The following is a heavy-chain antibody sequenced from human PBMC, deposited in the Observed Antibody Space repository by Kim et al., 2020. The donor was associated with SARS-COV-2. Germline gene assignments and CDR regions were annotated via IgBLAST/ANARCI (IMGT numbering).Heavy chain of an antibody. D-gene: IGHD3-10*01. Sequence: GGSLRLSCAASGFTFSSYSMNWVRQAPGKGLEWVSYISSSSSTIYYADSVKGRFTISRDNAKNSLYLQMNSLRAEDTAVYYCARDRSPYYYGSGGGGWGQGALVTVSS. J-gene: IGHJ4*02. CDR3: ARDRSPYYYGSGGGG. V-gene: IGHV3-48*04. CDR1: GFTFSSYS. CDR2: ISSSSSTI.